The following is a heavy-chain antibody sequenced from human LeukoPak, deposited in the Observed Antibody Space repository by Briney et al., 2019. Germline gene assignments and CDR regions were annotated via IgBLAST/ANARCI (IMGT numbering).Heavy chain of an antibody. V-gene: IGHV4-39*07. J-gene: IGHJ6*03. CDR1: GGSISSSSYY. D-gene: IGHD6-19*01. CDR2: IYYSGST. CDR3: ARGLGRAVAGQYYYYYYMDV. Sequence: SETLSLTCTVSGGSISSSSYYWGWIRQPPGKGLEWIGSIYYSGSTYYNPSLKSRVTISVDTSKNQFSLKLSSVTAADTAVYYCARGLGRAVAGQYYYYYYMDVWGKGTTVTISS.